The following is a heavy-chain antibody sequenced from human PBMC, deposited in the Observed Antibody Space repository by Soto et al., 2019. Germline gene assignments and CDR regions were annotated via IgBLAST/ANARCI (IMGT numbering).Heavy chain of an antibody. CDR2: IYYSGTT. Sequence: SETLSLTCTVSGGSISSSDYYWSWIRQHPGKGLEWIGYIYYSGTTYYNPSLKSRATISIDTSKNQFSLKLSSVTAADAAVYYCARVSGTMAAAGFDYWGQGTLVTVSS. J-gene: IGHJ4*02. V-gene: IGHV4-31*03. CDR1: GGSISSSDYY. CDR3: ARVSGTMAAAGFDY. D-gene: IGHD6-13*01.